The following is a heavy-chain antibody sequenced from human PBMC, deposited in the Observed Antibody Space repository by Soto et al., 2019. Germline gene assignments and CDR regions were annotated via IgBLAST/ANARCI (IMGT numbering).Heavy chain of an antibody. V-gene: IGHV5-51*01. J-gene: IGHJ6*02. CDR1: GYSFTSYW. CDR2: IYPGDSDT. Sequence: GESLKISCKGSGYSFTSYWIGWVRQMPGKGLEWMGIIYPGDSDTRYSPSFQGQVTISADKSISTAYLQWSSLKASDTAMYYCARRIAEDGTLGNYYGMDVWGQGTTVSVSS. CDR3: ARRIAEDGTLGNYYGMDV. D-gene: IGHD6-13*01.